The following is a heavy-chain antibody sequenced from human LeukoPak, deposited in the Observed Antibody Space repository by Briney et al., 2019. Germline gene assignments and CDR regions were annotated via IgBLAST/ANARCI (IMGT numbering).Heavy chain of an antibody. D-gene: IGHD6-13*01. CDR3: ARLTYGYSSSWYGDY. CDR2: ISSSSSTI. J-gene: IGHJ4*02. V-gene: IGHV3-48*01. CDR1: GFTFGSYS. Sequence: GGSLRLSCAASGFTFGSYSMNWVRQAPGKGLEWVSYISSSSSTIYYADSVKGRFTISRDNAKNSLYLQMNSLRAEDTAVYYCARLTYGYSSSWYGDYWGQGTLVTVSS.